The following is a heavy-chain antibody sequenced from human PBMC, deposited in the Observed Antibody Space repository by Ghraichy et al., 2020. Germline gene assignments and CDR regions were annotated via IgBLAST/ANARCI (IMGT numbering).Heavy chain of an antibody. J-gene: IGHJ4*02. Sequence: LSLTCAASGFTFSSYAMSWVRQAPGKGLEWVSAISGSGGSTYYADSVKGRFTISRDNSKNTLYLQMNSLRAEDTAVYYCAKDHPNVDTAIEYYFDYWGQGTLVTVSS. CDR3: AKDHPNVDTAIEYYFDY. D-gene: IGHD5-18*01. CDR1: GFTFSSYA. CDR2: ISGSGGST. V-gene: IGHV3-23*01.